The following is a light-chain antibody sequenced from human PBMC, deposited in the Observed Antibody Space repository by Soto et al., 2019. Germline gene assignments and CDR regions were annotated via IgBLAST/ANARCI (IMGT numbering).Light chain of an antibody. CDR2: EVN. Sequence: QSVLTQPRSVSGSPGQSVTISCTGTSSDVGGYNYVSWYQQHPGKAPKLMISEVNNRPSGVSNRFSGSKSGNTAYLTISGLQVEDEAENFCFSFTTTSTHVFGTGTKVTVL. J-gene: IGLJ1*01. CDR3: FSFTTTSTHV. V-gene: IGLV2-14*01. CDR1: SSDVGGYNY.